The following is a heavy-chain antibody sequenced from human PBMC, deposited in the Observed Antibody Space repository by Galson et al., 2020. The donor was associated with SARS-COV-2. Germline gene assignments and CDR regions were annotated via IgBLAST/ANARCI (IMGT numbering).Heavy chain of an antibody. Sequence: KIGESLKISCKGSGYSFTSYWIGWVRQMPGKGLEWMGIIYPGDSDTRYSPSFQGQVTISADKSISTAYLQWSSLKASDTAMYYCASYISAAAGTEAFDIWGQGTMVTVSS. CDR3: ASYISAAAGTEAFDI. CDR2: IYPGDSDT. D-gene: IGHD6-13*01. CDR1: GYSFTSYW. J-gene: IGHJ3*02. V-gene: IGHV5-51*01.